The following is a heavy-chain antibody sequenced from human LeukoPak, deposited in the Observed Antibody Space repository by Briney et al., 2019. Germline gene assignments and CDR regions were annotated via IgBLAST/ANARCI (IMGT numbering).Heavy chain of an antibody. CDR1: GLTFSNYA. V-gene: IGHV3-23*01. D-gene: IGHD4-17*01. CDR2: ISGSGDNT. CDR3: AKVKTVTTGAFDI. Sequence: GGSLRLSCAASGLTFSNYAMNWVRQAPGKGLEWVSAISGSGDNTYYGDSVKGRFTNSRDNSKNTLFLQVNSLRAEDTAVYYCAKVKTVTTGAFDIWGQGTMVTVSS. J-gene: IGHJ3*02.